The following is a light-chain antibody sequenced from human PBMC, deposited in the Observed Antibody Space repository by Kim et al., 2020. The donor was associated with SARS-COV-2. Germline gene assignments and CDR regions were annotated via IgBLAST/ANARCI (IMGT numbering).Light chain of an antibody. J-gene: IGLJ2*01. V-gene: IGLV3-19*01. CDR3: NSRDSSGNHVV. CDR2: DKN. CDR1: SLRSYY. Sequence: SSELTQDPAVSVALGQTVRITCQGDSLRSYYASWYQQKPGQAPVLVIYDKNNRPSGIPDRFSGSSSGNTASLTITGAQAEDEADYYCNSRDSSGNHVV.